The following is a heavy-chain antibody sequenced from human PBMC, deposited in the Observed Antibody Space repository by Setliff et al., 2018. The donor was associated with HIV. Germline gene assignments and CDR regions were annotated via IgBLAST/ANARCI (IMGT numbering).Heavy chain of an antibody. D-gene: IGHD3-3*01. Sequence: GESLKISCAASGFTFSNYAIRWVRQAPGKGLEWVAVISYDGSNKYYADSVKGRFTLSRDNPKNTLYLQMDSLRSDDMAVYYCARDGNSYYNFWSGNYYYYYMDVWGKGAMVTVSS. V-gene: IGHV3-30*04. CDR3: ARDGNSYYNFWSGNYYYYYMDV. J-gene: IGHJ6*03. CDR1: GFTFSNYA. CDR2: ISYDGSNK.